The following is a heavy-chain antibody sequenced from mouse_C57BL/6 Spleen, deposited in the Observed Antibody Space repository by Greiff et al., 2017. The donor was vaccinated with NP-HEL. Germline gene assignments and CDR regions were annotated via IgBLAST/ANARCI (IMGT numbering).Heavy chain of an antibody. J-gene: IGHJ1*03. V-gene: IGHV3-1*01. CDR1: GYSITSGYD. CDR3: ARDRSYGSSPYFDV. Sequence: VQLKESGPGMVKPSQSLSLTCTVTGYSITSGYDWHWIRHFPGNKLEWMGYISYSGSTNYNPSLKSRISITHDTSKNHFFLKLNSVTTEDTATYYCARDRSYGSSPYFDVWGTGTTVTVSS. CDR2: ISYSGST. D-gene: IGHD1-1*01.